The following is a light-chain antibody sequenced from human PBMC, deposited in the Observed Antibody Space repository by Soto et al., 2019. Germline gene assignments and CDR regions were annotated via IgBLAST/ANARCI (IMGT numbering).Light chain of an antibody. J-gene: IGKJ3*01. CDR2: AAS. V-gene: IGKV3-20*01. CDR3: QQYDSSPPVFT. CDR1: QIFSSSY. Sequence: EIVWTQSPGTLSLSPGERATLSCRASQIFSSSYLAWYQKRPGQAPRLLIYAASSRATGIPDRFSGSGSGTDFTLTISRLEPEDCAVYYCQQYDSSPPVFTFGPGTKVDIK.